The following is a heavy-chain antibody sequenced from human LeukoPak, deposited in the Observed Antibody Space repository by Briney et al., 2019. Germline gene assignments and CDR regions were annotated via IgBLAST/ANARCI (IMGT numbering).Heavy chain of an antibody. CDR1: GGSFSGYY. CDR3: ARGGGSYWRYYFDY. J-gene: IGHJ4*02. V-gene: IGHV4-34*01. CDR2: INHSGST. Sequence: SETLSLTCAVYGGSFSGYYWSWNRQPPGKGLESIGEINHSGSTNYNPSLKSRVTISVDTSKNQFSLKLSSVTAADTAVYYCARGGGSYWRYYFDYWGQGTLVTVSS. D-gene: IGHD1-26*01.